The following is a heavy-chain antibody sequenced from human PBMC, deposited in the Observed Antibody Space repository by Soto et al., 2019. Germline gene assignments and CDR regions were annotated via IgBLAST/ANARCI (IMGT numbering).Heavy chain of an antibody. Sequence: QVQLQESGPGLVKPSQTLSLTCTVSGGSISSGGYYWSWIRQHPGKGVEWIGYIYYSGSTYYNPSLKSRVTITVDTSKNQFSLKLSSVTAADTAVYYCARWSEIQLWFTFDYWGQGTLVTVSS. CDR3: ARWSEIQLWFTFDY. J-gene: IGHJ4*02. D-gene: IGHD5-18*01. CDR2: IYYSGST. CDR1: GGSISSGGYY. V-gene: IGHV4-31*03.